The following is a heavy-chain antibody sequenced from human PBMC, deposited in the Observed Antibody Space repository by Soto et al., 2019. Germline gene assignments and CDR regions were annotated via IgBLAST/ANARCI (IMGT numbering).Heavy chain of an antibody. V-gene: IGHV3-33*01. CDR1: GFSFSAHG. D-gene: IGHD1-1*01. Sequence: QVQLVESGGGVVRPGTSLRLSCAATGFSFSAHGMHWVRQAPGKGLEWLAVINDGSEEGYADSVRGRFTISRDNARTTLYLQMDNLRAEDSALYYCARDDLFVDNGLDHWGQGTLVTVSS. J-gene: IGHJ4*02. CDR2: INDGSEE. CDR3: ARDDLFVDNGLDH.